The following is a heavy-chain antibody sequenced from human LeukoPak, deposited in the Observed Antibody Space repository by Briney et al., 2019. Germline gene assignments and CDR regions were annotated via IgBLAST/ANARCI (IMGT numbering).Heavy chain of an antibody. D-gene: IGHD3-10*01. CDR2: INPNSGGT. J-gene: IGHJ4*02. V-gene: IGHV1-2*02. Sequence: AASVKVSCKASEYTFTGYYMHWVRQAPGQGLEWMGWINPNSGGTNYAQKFQGRVTMTRDTSISTAYMELSRLRSDDTAVYYCAREPPITMVRGVIITSYYFDYWGQGTLVTVSS. CDR1: EYTFTGYY. CDR3: AREPPITMVRGVIITSYYFDY.